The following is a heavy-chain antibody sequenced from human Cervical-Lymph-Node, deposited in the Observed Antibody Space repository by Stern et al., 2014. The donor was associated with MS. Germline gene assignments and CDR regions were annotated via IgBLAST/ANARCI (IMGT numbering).Heavy chain of an antibody. D-gene: IGHD3-16*01. CDR3: ARRGLGYDGADH. CDR2: SYPGDSDT. J-gene: IGHJ4*02. V-gene: IGHV5-51*03. CDR1: GYSFANFW. Sequence: VQLVQSGAEVRKPGESLKISCKVSGYSFANFWIGWVRQVPGKGLEWMGISYPGDSDTRYSRSCQGQVAVTADEYISTTYLQWSSMKTSDTGIYYCARRGLGYDGADHWGQGALVTVSS.